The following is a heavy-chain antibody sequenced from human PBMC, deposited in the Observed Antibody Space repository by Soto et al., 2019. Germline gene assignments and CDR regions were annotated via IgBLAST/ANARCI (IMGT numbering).Heavy chain of an antibody. V-gene: IGHV1-18*01. D-gene: IGHD2-8*01. Sequence: AAVKVSCKASGYTFTSYGIIWVRQAPGQGLEWMGWISTYNGNTNYAQKLQGRVTMTTDTSTSTAYMELRSLRSDDTAVYYCARDFVRPRTFGYWGQGTLVTVS. CDR1: GYTFTSYG. CDR2: ISTYNGNT. CDR3: ARDFVRPRTFGY. J-gene: IGHJ4*02.